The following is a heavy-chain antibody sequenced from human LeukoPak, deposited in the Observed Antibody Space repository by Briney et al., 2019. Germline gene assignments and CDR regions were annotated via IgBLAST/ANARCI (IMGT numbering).Heavy chain of an antibody. CDR2: IYYSGST. V-gene: IGHV4-31*03. Sequence: SQTLSLTCIVSGGSISSGGYYWSWIRQHPGKGLEWIGYIYYSGSTYYNPSLKSRVTISVDTSKNQFSLKPSSVTAADTAVYYCARVRTTVTKGTAFDIWGQGTMVTVSS. CDR3: ARVRTTVTKGTAFDI. CDR1: GGSISSGGYY. D-gene: IGHD4-17*01. J-gene: IGHJ3*02.